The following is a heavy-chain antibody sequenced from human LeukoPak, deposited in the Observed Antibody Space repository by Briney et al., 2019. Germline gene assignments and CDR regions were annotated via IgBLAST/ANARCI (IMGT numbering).Heavy chain of an antibody. D-gene: IGHD4-17*01. J-gene: IGHJ5*02. CDR2: IYHSGST. CDR1: GYSISSGYY. V-gene: IGHV4-38-2*02. Sequence: PSETLSLTCTVSGYSISSGYYWGWIRQPPGKGLEWIGSIYHSGSTYYNPSLKSRVTISVDTSKNQFSLKMSSVTAADTAIYYCARVGDYGDYVNWFDPWGPGTLVTVSS. CDR3: ARVGDYGDYVNWFDP.